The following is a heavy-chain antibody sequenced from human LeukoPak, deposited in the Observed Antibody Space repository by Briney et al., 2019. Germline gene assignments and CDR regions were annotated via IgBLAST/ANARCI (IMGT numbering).Heavy chain of an antibody. J-gene: IGHJ4*02. Sequence: SETLSLTCAVYGGSFSGYYWSWIRQPPGKGLEWIGEINHSGSTNYNPSLKSRVTISVDTSKNQFSLKLSSVTAADTAVYYCAERICSGGSRYSDYWGQGTLVTVSS. V-gene: IGHV4-34*01. CDR3: AERICSGGSRYSDY. CDR2: INHSGST. D-gene: IGHD2-15*01. CDR1: GGSFSGYY.